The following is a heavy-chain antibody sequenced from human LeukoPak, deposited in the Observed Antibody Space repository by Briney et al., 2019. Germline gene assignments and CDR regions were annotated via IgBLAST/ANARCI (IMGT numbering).Heavy chain of an antibody. D-gene: IGHD3-16*01. CDR2: INPDGSST. Sequence: PGGSLRLSCAASGFTFAAYWMHWVRQAPGKGLVWVSRINPDGSSTSYADSVKGRFTISRDNAKNTLFLQMNSLRAEDTAVYYCAKVSLVMTNDAFDIWGQGTMVTVSS. J-gene: IGHJ3*02. CDR3: AKVSLVMTNDAFDI. CDR1: GFTFAAYW. V-gene: IGHV3-74*01.